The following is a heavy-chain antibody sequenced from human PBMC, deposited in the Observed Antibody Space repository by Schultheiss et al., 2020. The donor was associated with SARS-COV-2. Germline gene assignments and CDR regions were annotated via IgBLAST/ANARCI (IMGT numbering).Heavy chain of an antibody. D-gene: IGHD4-17*01. J-gene: IGHJ5*02. CDR3: ARHRGFGDYWLDP. Sequence: SETLSLTCTVSGGSISSGSYYWSWIRQPAGKGLEWIGRIYTSGSTNYNPSLKSRVTISVDTSKNHFSLMLNSVTAADTAIYYCARHRGFGDYWLDPWGQGTLVTVSS. V-gene: IGHV4-61*02. CDR2: IYTSGST. CDR1: GGSISSGSYY.